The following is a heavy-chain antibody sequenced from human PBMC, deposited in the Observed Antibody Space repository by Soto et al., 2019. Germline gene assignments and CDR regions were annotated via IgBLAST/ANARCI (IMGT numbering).Heavy chain of an antibody. J-gene: IGHJ4*02. Sequence: GASVKVSCKSYGYTFTIYYMHWVRQAPGQGLEWMGVIYPSGGGATYAQKFQGRVTLTRDTSTSTVYMELSSLTSEDTAVYYCARRLQFGYFDYWGQGTLVTVSS. CDR3: ARRLQFGYFDY. CDR2: IYPSGGGA. CDR1: GYTFTIYY. D-gene: IGHD5-12*01. V-gene: IGHV1-46*01.